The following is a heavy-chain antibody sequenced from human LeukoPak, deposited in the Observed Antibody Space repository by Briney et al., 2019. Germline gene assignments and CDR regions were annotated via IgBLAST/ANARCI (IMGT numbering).Heavy chain of an antibody. CDR3: ARASWLLDPGGDDY. CDR2: IIPILGIA. D-gene: IGHD3-22*01. Sequence: SVKVSCKASGGTFSSYAISWVRQAPGQGLEWMGRIIPILGIANYAQKLQGRVTMTTDTSTSTAYMELRSLGSDDTAVYYCARASWLLDPGGDDYWGQGTLVTVSS. V-gene: IGHV1-69*04. CDR1: GGTFSSYA. J-gene: IGHJ4*02.